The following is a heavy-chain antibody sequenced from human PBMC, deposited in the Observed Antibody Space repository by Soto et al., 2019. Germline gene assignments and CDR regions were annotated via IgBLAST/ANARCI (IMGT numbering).Heavy chain of an antibody. J-gene: IGHJ5*02. Sequence: GASVKVSCKASGYTFTGYYMHWVRQAPGQGLEWMGWINPNSGGTNYAQKFQGRVTMTRDTSISTAYMELSRLRSDDTAVYYCARDVGPLYGSGSYSNWCEHWGEGTLVTISS. CDR1: GYTFTGYY. V-gene: IGHV1-2*02. D-gene: IGHD3-10*01. CDR2: INPNSGGT. CDR3: ARDVGPLYGSGSYSNWCEH.